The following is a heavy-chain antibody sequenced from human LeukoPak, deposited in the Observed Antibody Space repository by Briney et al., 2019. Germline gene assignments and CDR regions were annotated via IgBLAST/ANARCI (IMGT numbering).Heavy chain of an antibody. V-gene: IGHV3-23*01. CDR3: ARDKSIAARGYMDV. CDR2: ISGSGGST. CDR1: GFTFSSYA. J-gene: IGHJ6*03. Sequence: PGGSLRLSCAASGFTFSSYAMSWVRQAPGKGLEWVSAISGSGGSTYYADSVKGRFTISRDNSKNTLYLQMNSLRAEDTAVYYCARDKSIAARGYMDVWGKGTTVTVSS. D-gene: IGHD6-6*01.